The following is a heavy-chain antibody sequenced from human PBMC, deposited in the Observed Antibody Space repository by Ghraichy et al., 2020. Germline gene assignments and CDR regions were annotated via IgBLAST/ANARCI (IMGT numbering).Heavy chain of an antibody. CDR1: GFTFSSYS. J-gene: IGHJ4*02. V-gene: IGHV3-21*01. CDR2: ISSSSSYI. CDR3: ARDIAAADPNNFDY. Sequence: GGSLRLSCAASGFTFSSYSMNWVRQAPGKGLEWVSSISSSSSYIYYADSVKGRFTISRDNAKNSLYLQMNSLRAEDTAVYYCARDIAAADPNNFDYWGQGTLVTVS. D-gene: IGHD6-13*01.